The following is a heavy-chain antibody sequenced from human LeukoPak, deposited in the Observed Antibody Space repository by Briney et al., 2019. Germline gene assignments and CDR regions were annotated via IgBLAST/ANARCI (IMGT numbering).Heavy chain of an antibody. CDR1: GYTFTSYY. J-gene: IGHJ3*02. D-gene: IGHD3-9*01. CDR3: ARAVEYYDILTGQGAFDI. Sequence: ASVTVSCKASGYTFTSYYMHRVRQAPGQGLEWMGIINPSGGSTSYAQKFQGRVTMTRDMSTSTVYMELSSLRSEDTAVYYCARAVEYYDILTGQGAFDIWGQGTMVTVSS. V-gene: IGHV1-46*01. CDR2: INPSGGST.